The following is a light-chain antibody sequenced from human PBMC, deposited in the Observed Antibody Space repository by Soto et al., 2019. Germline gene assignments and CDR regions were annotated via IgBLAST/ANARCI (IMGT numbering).Light chain of an antibody. CDR3: SSYAGSKSLV. J-gene: IGLJ3*02. CDR2: EVT. Sequence: QSALTQPPSASGSPGQSVTISCTGTSSDVGGYNSVAWYQQHPGKAPKLMIYEVTKRPSGVPDRFSGSKSGNTASLTVSGLQAEDEADYYCSSYAGSKSLVFGRGTKLTVL. CDR1: SSDVGGYNS. V-gene: IGLV2-8*01.